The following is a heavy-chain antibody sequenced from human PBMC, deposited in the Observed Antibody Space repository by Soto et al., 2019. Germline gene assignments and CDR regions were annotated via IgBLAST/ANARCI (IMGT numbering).Heavy chain of an antibody. J-gene: IGHJ4*02. Sequence: QVQLVESGGGVVQPGRSLRLSCAASGFTFSSYGMHWVRQAPGKGLEWVAVIWYDGSNKYYADSVKGRFTISRDNSKNTLYLQRNSLRAEDTAVYYGARDGGRYGDYPVDFWGQGTLVTVSS. CDR1: GFTFSSYG. CDR3: ARDGGRYGDYPVDF. D-gene: IGHD4-17*01. V-gene: IGHV3-33*01. CDR2: IWYDGSNK.